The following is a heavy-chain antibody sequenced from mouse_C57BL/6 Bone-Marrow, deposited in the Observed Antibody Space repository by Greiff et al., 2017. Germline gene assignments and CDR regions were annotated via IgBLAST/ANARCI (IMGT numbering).Heavy chain of an antibody. V-gene: IGHV5-17*01. D-gene: IGHD1-1*01. CDR2: ISSGSSTI. Sequence: EVQLVESGGGLVKPGGSLKLSCAASGFTFSDYGMHWVRQAPEKGLEWVAYISSGSSTIYYADTVKGRFTISRDNAKNTLFLQMTSLRSEDTAMYYCARTQYCYGSSQAWFAYWGQGTLVTVSA. CDR3: ARTQYCYGSSQAWFAY. J-gene: IGHJ3*01. CDR1: GFTFSDYG.